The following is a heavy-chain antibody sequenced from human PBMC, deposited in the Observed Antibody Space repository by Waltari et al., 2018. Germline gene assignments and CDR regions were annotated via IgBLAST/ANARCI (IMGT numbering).Heavy chain of an antibody. CDR1: GGSFSGYY. CDR2: IYTSGST. CDR3: ASGTLRYFDWLSSMDV. V-gene: IGHV4-59*10. J-gene: IGHJ6*02. Sequence: QVQLQQWGAGLLKPSETLSLTCAVYGGSFSGYYWSWIRQPPGKGLEWIGRIYTSGSTNYNPSLKSRVTISVDTSKNQFSLKLSSVTAADTAVYYCASGTLRYFDWLSSMDVWGQGTTVTVSS. D-gene: IGHD3-9*01.